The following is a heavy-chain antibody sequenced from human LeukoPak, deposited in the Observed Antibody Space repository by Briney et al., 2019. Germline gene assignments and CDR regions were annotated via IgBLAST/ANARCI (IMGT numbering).Heavy chain of an antibody. J-gene: IGHJ4*02. V-gene: IGHV3-7*01. Sequence: GGSLRLSCAASGFTFSSYWMNWVRQAPGKGLEWVANIKQDGSEKYYVDSVKGRFTISRDNAKNSLYLQMNSLRAEDTAVYYCAKDRSKGSYGDDFDFWGQGTLVTVSS. CDR2: IKQDGSEK. CDR1: GFTFSSYW. D-gene: IGHD3-16*01. CDR3: AKDRSKGSYGDDFDF.